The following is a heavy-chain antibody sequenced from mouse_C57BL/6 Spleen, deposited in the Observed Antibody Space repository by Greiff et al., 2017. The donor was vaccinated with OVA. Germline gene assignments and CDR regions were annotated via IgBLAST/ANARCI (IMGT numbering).Heavy chain of an antibody. Sequence: VQLQQSGPELVKPGASVKIPCKASGYTFTDYNMDWVKQSHGKSLEWIGDINTNNGGTFYNQKFKGKATLTVDKSSSTAYMELRSLTSEDTAVYYCARRLYFYYAIDYWGQGTSGTVSS. D-gene: IGHD2-1*01. CDR1: GYTFTDYN. J-gene: IGHJ4*01. CDR3: ARRLYFYYAIDY. V-gene: IGHV1-18*01. CDR2: INTNNGGT.